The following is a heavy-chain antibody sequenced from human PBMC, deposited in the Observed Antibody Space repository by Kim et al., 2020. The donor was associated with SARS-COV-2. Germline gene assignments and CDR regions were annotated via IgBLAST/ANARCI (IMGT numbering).Heavy chain of an antibody. CDR3: ARLLSSTYGDYLFDC. CDR2: IYYSGST. J-gene: IGHJ5*01. Sequence: SETLSLTCTVSGGSVSSGCYNWIWIRQRPGKGLVWIGYIYYSGSTNYNPTLKSRITISVYTNKNYFSLSPISVTATDTSVYDCARLLSSTYGDYLFDCWG. D-gene: IGHD4-17*01. CDR1: GGSVSSGCYN. V-gene: IGHV4-61*03.